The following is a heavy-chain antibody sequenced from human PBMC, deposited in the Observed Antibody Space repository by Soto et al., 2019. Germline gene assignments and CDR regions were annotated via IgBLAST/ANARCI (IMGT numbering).Heavy chain of an antibody. CDR1: GDSVSSNSAA. D-gene: IGHD3-16*01. Sequence: SQTLSLTCAISGDSVSSNSAAWNWIRQSPSRGLEWLGRTYYRSKWYNDYAVSVKSRITINPDTSKNQFSLQLNSVTPEDTAMYYCARQEYEGPLGYYYGMDVWGQGTTVTVSS. CDR3: ARQEYEGPLGYYYGMDV. CDR2: TYYRSKWYN. J-gene: IGHJ6*02. V-gene: IGHV6-1*01.